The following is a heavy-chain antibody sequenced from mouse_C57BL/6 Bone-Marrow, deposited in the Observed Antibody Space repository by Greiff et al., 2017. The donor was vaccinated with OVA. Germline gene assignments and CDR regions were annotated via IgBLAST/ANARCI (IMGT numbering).Heavy chain of an antibody. CDR1: GFTFSSYG. Sequence: EVQLVESGGDLVKPGGSLKLSCAASGFTFSSYGMSWVRQTPDKRLEWVATISSGGSYTYYPDSVKGRFTISRDNAKNTLYLQMSSLKSEDTAMYYCARRGLLRTYWGQGTLVTVSA. CDR3: ARRGLLRTY. D-gene: IGHD2-3*01. J-gene: IGHJ3*01. CDR2: ISSGGSYT. V-gene: IGHV5-6*01.